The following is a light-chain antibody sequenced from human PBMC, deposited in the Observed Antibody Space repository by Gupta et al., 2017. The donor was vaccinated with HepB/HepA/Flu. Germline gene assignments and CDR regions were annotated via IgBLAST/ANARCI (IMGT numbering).Light chain of an antibody. V-gene: IGKV3-20*01. Sequence: EILLTQSPVSLSLSPGERATLSCRASQSSGSNFLAWYQQKPGQAPRLVIYSASIRATGIPDRFSGGGSGTDFTLTITRLEPEDFAVYYCQQHGSSTVTFGQGTKVEIK. CDR2: SAS. CDR3: QQHGSSTVT. CDR1: QSSGSNF. J-gene: IGKJ1*01.